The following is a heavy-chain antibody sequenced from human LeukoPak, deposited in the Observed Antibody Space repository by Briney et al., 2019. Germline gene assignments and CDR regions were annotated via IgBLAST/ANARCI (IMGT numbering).Heavy chain of an antibody. V-gene: IGHV1-8*03. CDR1: GYTFTSYD. CDR2: MNPNSGNT. Sequence: ASVKVSCKASGYTFTSYDINWVRQATGQGLEWMGWMNPNSGNTGYAQKFQGRVTITRNTSISTAYMELSSLRSEDTAVYYCARLDEDSRSYSYGVLVDYWGQGTLVTVSS. CDR3: ARLDEDSRSYSYGVLVDY. J-gene: IGHJ4*02. D-gene: IGHD1-26*01.